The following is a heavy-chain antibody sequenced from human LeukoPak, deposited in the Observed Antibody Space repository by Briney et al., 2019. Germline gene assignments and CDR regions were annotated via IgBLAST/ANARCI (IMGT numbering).Heavy chain of an antibody. D-gene: IGHD6-13*01. CDR2: IYIGVST. Sequence: IYIGVSTYYADSVKGTFTISRDNSKNTLYLQMNSLRAEDTAVYYCARASIAAAGYYFDYWGQGTLVTVSS. CDR3: ARASIAAAGYYFDY. J-gene: IGHJ4*02. V-gene: IGHV3-66*01.